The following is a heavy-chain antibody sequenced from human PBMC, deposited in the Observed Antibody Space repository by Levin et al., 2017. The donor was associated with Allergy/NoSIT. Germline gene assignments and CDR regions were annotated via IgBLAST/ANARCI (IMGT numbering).Heavy chain of an antibody. CDR1: GDSISDYY. V-gene: IGHV4-59*01. J-gene: IGHJ5*02. Sequence: KSSETLSLTCSVSGDSISDYYWTWIRQPPGKGLVWIGYIHYTGRTNYNPSLRSRVSISLDMSKNQFSLNLSSVTAADTAVYFCVRGQITHYYDTSGPLYNWFDPWGRGTLVTVAS. CDR2: IHYTGRT. D-gene: IGHD3-22*01. CDR3: VRGQITHYYDTSGPLYNWFDP.